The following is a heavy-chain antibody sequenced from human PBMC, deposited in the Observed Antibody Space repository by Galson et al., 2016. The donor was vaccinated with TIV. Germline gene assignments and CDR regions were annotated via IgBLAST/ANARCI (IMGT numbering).Heavy chain of an antibody. CDR1: GFTFSNAW. Sequence: SLRLSCAASGFTFSNAWMNWVRQAPGRGLEWVGRVRSNSDGGTKDYAAPVKGRFTISRDDSENTLYLQMNSLKTEDTAVYYCAPELGRLQAYWGQGTLVTVSS. D-gene: IGHD7-27*01. V-gene: IGHV3-15*07. CDR2: VRSNSDGGTK. CDR3: APELGRLQAY. J-gene: IGHJ4*02.